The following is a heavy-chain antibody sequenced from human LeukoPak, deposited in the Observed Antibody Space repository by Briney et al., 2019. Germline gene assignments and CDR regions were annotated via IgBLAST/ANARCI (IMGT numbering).Heavy chain of an antibody. CDR3: ARALSARDYSSGWLYYYYYGMDV. V-gene: IGHV3-48*03. D-gene: IGHD6-19*01. Sequence: GGSLRLSCAASGFTFSSYEMSWVRQAPGKGLEWVSYISSSGSTIYYADSVKGRFTISRDNAKNSLYLQMNSLRAEDTAVYYCARALSARDYSSGWLYYYYYGMDVWGQGTTVTVSS. CDR1: GFTFSSYE. CDR2: ISSSGSTI. J-gene: IGHJ6*02.